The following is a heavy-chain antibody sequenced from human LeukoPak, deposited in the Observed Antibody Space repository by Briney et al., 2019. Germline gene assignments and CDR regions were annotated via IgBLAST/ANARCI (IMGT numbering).Heavy chain of an antibody. CDR1: GYTFTGYY. CDR2: INPNSGGT. CDR3: ARDGTAYYYDSSGLD. J-gene: IGHJ4*02. V-gene: IGHV1-2*02. Sequence: ASVKVSCKASGYTFTGYYMHWVRQAPGQGREWMGWINPNSGGTNYAQKFQGRVTMTRDTSISTAYMELSRLRSDDTAVYYCARDGTAYYYDSSGLDWGQGTLVTVSS. D-gene: IGHD3-22*01.